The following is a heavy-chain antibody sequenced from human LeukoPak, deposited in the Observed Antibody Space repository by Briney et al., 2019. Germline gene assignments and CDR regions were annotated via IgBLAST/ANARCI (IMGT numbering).Heavy chain of an antibody. CDR3: VKVVAYYYGSGSYYNRPFDY. J-gene: IGHJ4*02. CDR2: ISSNGGST. CDR1: GFTFSSYA. D-gene: IGHD3-10*01. Sequence: GGSLRLSCSASGFTFSSYAMHWVRQARGKGLEYVSAISSNGGSTYYADSVKGRFTISRDNSKNTLYLQMSSLRAEDTAVYYCVKVVAYYYGSGSYYNRPFDYWGQGTLVTVSS. V-gene: IGHV3-64D*06.